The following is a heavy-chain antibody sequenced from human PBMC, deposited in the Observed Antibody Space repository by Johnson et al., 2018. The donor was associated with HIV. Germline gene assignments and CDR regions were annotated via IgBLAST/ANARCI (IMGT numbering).Heavy chain of an antibody. J-gene: IGHJ3*02. Sequence: QMLLVESGGGMVQPGGSLRLSCAASGITFSDYYMSWIRQAPGKGLEWVSYISSSGNTIYYADSVKGRVTISRDNAKKSLYLQMNSLRAEDTAVYYCARDKGRGAVDIWGQGTMVTVSS. D-gene: IGHD3-10*01. CDR2: ISSSGNTI. CDR3: ARDKGRGAVDI. CDR1: GITFSDYY. V-gene: IGHV3-11*04.